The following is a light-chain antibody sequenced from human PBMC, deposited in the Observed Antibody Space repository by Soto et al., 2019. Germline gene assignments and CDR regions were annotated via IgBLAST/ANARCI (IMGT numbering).Light chain of an antibody. V-gene: IGKV1-39*01. Sequence: DIQMTQSPSSLSASVGDRVTITCRASQSISSYLNWYQQKPGKAPKLLIYAASSLQSGVPSRFSGKGAGTDFTLLISSLQPEDVATYYCQQSYSTPPLTFGGGTKVEIK. CDR3: QQSYSTPPLT. J-gene: IGKJ4*01. CDR2: AAS. CDR1: QSISSY.